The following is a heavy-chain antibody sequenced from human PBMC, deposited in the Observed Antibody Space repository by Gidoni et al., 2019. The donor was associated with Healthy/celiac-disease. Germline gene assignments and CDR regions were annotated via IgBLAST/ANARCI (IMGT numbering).Heavy chain of an antibody. Sequence: EVQLVESGGGLVQPGGSLRLSCAASGFTFSSYAMTWVRQAPGKGLEWVSYISSSGSTIYYADAVKGRFTISRDNAKNSLYLQMNSLRAEDTAVYYCARALGWFGELLDYWGQGTLVTVSS. V-gene: IGHV3-48*03. CDR3: ARALGWFGELLDY. CDR1: GFTFSSYA. D-gene: IGHD3-10*01. J-gene: IGHJ4*02. CDR2: ISSSGSTI.